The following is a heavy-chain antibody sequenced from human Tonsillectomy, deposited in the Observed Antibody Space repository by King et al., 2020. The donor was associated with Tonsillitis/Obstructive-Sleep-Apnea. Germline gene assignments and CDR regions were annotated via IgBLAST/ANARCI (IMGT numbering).Heavy chain of an antibody. CDR2: IGGYNGNT. J-gene: IGHJ3*02. CDR1: GYTFTSYG. CDR3: AIDSPGRERDAFDI. Sequence: VQLVESGAEVKKPGASVKVSCKASGYTFTSYGISWVRQAPGQGLEWMGWIGGYNGNTNYARKLQGRVTMTTDTSTSTAYMELRSLRSDDTAVYYCAIDSPGRERDAFDIWGQGTMVTVSS. D-gene: IGHD1-26*01. V-gene: IGHV1-18*01.